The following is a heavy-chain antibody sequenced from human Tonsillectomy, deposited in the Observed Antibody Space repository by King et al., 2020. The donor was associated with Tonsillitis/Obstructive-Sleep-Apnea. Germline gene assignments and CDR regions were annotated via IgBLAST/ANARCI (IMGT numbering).Heavy chain of an antibody. CDR2: INHSGST. Sequence: VQLPQWGAGLLKPSETLSLTCAVYGGSFSGYYWSWIRQPPGKGLEWIGEINHSGSTNYNPSLKSRVTISVDTSKNQFSLKLSSVTAADTAVYYCARGHSSTGTTKNYYYYMDVWGKGTTVTVSS. V-gene: IGHV4-34*01. D-gene: IGHD1-1*01. CDR1: GGSFSGYY. CDR3: ARGHSSTGTTKNYYYYMDV. J-gene: IGHJ6*03.